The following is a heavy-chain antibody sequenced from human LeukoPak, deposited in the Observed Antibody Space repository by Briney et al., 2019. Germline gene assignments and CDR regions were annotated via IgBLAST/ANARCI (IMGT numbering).Heavy chain of an antibody. CDR2: IYPGDSDT. J-gene: IGHJ4*02. Sequence: GESLKISCKGSGYSFTSYWIGWGRQMPGKGLEWMGIIYPGDSDTRYSPSFQGQVTISADKSISTAYLQWSSLKASDTAMYYCARHEEPNDFWSGYSIDYWGQGTLVTVSS. CDR1: GYSFTSYW. D-gene: IGHD3-3*01. CDR3: ARHEEPNDFWSGYSIDY. V-gene: IGHV5-51*01.